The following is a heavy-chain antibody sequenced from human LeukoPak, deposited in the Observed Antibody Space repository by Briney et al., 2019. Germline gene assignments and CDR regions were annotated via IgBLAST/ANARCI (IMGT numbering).Heavy chain of an antibody. CDR1: GFTFDDYA. CDR3: AKVTNYDSGPGYFDY. V-gene: IGHV3-9*01. CDR2: ISWNSGTI. Sequence: GGSLRLSCAASGFTFDDYAMHWVRQAPGKGLEWVSGISWNSGTIGYADSVKGRFTISRDNAKNSLYLQMNSLRAEDTALYYCAKVTNYDSGPGYFDYWGQGTLVTVSS. D-gene: IGHD3-3*01. J-gene: IGHJ4*02.